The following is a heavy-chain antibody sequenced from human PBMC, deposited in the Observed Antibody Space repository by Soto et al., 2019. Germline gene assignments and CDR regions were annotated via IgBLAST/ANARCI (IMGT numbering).Heavy chain of an antibody. CDR1: GDSINSADYY. Sequence: SETLSVTCTFSGDSINSADYYWSWLRQPPGKGLEWIGYIYYSRSDYYNPSLGRRATITIDTSRNQFSLNLMSVTAADTAVYYCARVVKFYDSSGYSFYYFDYWGQGAMVTVSS. CDR3: ARVVKFYDSSGYSFYYFDY. V-gene: IGHV4-30-4*01. D-gene: IGHD3-22*01. J-gene: IGHJ4*02. CDR2: IYYSRSD.